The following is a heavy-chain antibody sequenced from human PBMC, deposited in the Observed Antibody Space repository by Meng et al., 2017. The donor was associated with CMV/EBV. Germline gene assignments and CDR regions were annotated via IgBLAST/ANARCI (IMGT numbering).Heavy chain of an antibody. J-gene: IGHJ5*02. V-gene: IGHV1-46*01. Sequence: ASVKVSCKASGYSFTSYYFHWVRQAPEQGLEWMGIINPSGGGTSYAQKFQGRITVTRDTSTSTVYMELSSLRSEDTAVYYCARDALGAPNWFDPWGQGTLVTVSS. CDR3: ARDALGAPNWFDP. CDR1: GYSFTSYY. D-gene: IGHD1-26*01. CDR2: INPSGGGT.